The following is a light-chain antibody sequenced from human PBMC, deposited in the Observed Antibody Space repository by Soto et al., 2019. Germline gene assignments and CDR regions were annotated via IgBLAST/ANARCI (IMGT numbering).Light chain of an antibody. CDR1: QRIDSK. Sequence: IVMTQSPATLSVSPGERVTLSCRASQRIDSKLAWYQQRPGQAPRLLIYGASIRATGIPVRFSGSESGTDFTLTISGLQSEDFGVYYCQQYKSWRTVGPGTNVEI. CDR3: QQYKSWRT. V-gene: IGKV3-15*01. CDR2: GAS. J-gene: IGKJ1*01.